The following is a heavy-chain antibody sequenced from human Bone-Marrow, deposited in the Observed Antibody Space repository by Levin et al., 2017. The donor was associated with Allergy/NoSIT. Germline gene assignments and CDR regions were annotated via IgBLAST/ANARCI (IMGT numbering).Heavy chain of an antibody. V-gene: IGHV3-73*01. CDR3: ALPPYLSAWYGGSY. Sequence: GGSLRLSCAASGFTFSGSAIHWVRQASGKGLEWVGRVRSKPNNYATAYAASVKGRFIISRDDSKNTAYLQMNSVKTEDTAVYYCALPPYLSAWYGGSYWGQGTLVTVS. D-gene: IGHD6-19*01. J-gene: IGHJ4*02. CDR1: GFTFSGSA. CDR2: VRSKPNNYAT.